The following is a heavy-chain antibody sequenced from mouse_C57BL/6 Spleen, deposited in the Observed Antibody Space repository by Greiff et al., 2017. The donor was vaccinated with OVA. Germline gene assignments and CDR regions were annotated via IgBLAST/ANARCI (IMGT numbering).Heavy chain of an antibody. CDR3: TRRGSYYSNYVFAY. J-gene: IGHJ3*01. CDR2: IYPGNSDT. V-gene: IGHV1-5*01. CDR1: GYTFTSYW. Sequence: VQLQQSGTVLARPGALVKMSCKTSGYTFTSYWMHWVKQRPGKGLEWIGAIYPGNSDTSYNQKLKGKAKLTAVTSASTAYMELSSLTNEDSAVYYCTRRGSYYSNYVFAYWGQGTLVTVSA. D-gene: IGHD2-5*01.